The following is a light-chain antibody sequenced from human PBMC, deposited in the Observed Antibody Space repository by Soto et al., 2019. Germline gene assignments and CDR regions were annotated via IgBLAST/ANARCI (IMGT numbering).Light chain of an antibody. J-gene: IGLJ2*01. CDR3: SSYTSSTTPL. CDR1: SSDVGGYNY. V-gene: IGLV2-14*01. Sequence: QSALTQSASVSGSPGQSITISCTGTSSDVGGYNYVSWYQQHPGKAPKLMIYEVSSRPSGVSNRFSGSKSGNTASLTISGLQAEDESDYYCSSYTSSTTPLFGGGTKLTVL. CDR2: EVS.